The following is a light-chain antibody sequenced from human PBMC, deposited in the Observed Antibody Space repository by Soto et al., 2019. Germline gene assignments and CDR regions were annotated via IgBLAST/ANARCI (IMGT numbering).Light chain of an antibody. V-gene: IGKV3-20*01. J-gene: IGKJ1*01. CDR1: ESISRDY. CDR2: GAS. CDR3: QQYNNWHPWT. Sequence: EIVLTQSPGTLSLSPGQRATLSCRASESISRDYLAWYQQRLGQATRLIIYGASRGATGIPDRFSGSGSGTDFTLTVSSLQSEDFAAYYCQQYNNWHPWTFGQGTKVDIK.